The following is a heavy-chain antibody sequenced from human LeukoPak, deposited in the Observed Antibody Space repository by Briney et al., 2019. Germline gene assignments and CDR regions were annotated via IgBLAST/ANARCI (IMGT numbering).Heavy chain of an antibody. Sequence: GSLRLSCAASGFTFSSYEMNWVRQAPGEGLEWIGEINHNGGTNHNPSLVSRVIMSVDTSKNQFSLKVSSVTAADTAVYYCARVAYRYSINDWSRTGLGAYATKYYYYMDVWGKGTTVTVSS. CDR1: GFTFSSYE. D-gene: IGHD3-9*01. V-gene: IGHV4-34*01. J-gene: IGHJ6*03. CDR3: ARVAYRYSINDWSRTGLGAYATKYYYYMDV. CDR2: INHNGGT.